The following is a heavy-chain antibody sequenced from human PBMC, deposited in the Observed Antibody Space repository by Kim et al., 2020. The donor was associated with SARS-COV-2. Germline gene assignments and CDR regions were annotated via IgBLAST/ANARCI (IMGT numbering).Heavy chain of an antibody. CDR1: GFTFGDYA. J-gene: IGHJ4*03. CDR3: TSDRGGSYGYDFDD. CDR2: IRSKAYGGTT. V-gene: IGHV3-49*03. Sequence: GGSLRLSCTASGFTFGDYAMSWFRQAPGKGLEWVGFIRSKAYGGTTAYAASVQGRFTISRDDSKSTAYLHMNSLKNEDTAVDYCTSDRGGSYGYDFDDWGQGTLVTVSS. D-gene: IGHD1-26*01.